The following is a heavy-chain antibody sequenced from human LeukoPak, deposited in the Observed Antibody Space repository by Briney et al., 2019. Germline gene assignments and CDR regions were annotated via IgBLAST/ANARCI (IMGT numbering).Heavy chain of an antibody. CDR2: INPNSGGT. Sequence: ASVKVSCKASGYTFTGYYMHWVRQPPGQGREWMGWINPNSGGTNYAQKFQGRVTMTRDTSISTAYMELSRLRSDDTAVYYCAGTYCRSSHNYYYMDVWGKGTTVTVSS. D-gene: IGHD6-6*01. CDR1: GYTFTGYY. J-gene: IGHJ6*03. CDR3: AGTYCRSSHNYYYMDV. V-gene: IGHV1-2*02.